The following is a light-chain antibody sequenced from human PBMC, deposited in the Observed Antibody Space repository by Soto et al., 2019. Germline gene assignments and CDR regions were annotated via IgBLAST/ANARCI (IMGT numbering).Light chain of an antibody. CDR1: QSLLHSNGYNY. CDR3: MQALQTPH. Sequence: DIVMTQSPLSLPVTPGEPASISCRSSQSLLHSNGYNYLDWYLQKPGQSPQLLIYLGSNRASGVPDRFSGSGSGTDFTLKISRVEAEDVGVDYCMQALQTPHFGGGTKVEIK. V-gene: IGKV2-28*01. CDR2: LGS. J-gene: IGKJ4*01.